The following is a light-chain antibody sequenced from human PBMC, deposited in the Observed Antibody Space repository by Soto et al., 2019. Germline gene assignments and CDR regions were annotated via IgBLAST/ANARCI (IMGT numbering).Light chain of an antibody. CDR1: QSVSRSY. V-gene: IGKV3-20*01. CDR3: HHYET. J-gene: IGKJ1*01. Sequence: EIVLTQSPGTLSLSPGDRATLSCRASQSVSRSYLGWYQQKPGKAPRLLMYGASIRAAGVPDMFSGSGSGTEFTLTISRLEPDDVTVYYCHHYETFGQGTKVDNK. CDR2: GAS.